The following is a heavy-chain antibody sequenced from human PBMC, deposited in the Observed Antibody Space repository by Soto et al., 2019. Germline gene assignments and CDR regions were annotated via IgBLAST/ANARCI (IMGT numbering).Heavy chain of an antibody. Sequence: ASVKVSCKASGYTFTSYGISWVRQAPGQGLEWMGWISAYNGNTNYAQKLQGRVTMTTDTSTSTAYMELRSLRSDDTAVYYCARDVTYYYDSSSSYFDYWGQGTLVTVSS. D-gene: IGHD3-22*01. V-gene: IGHV1-18*01. CDR3: ARDVTYYYDSSSSYFDY. CDR1: GYTFTSYG. J-gene: IGHJ4*02. CDR2: ISAYNGNT.